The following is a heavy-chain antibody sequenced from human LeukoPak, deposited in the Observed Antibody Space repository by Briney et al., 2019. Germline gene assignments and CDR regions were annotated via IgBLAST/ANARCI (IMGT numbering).Heavy chain of an antibody. CDR3: TKGLSTGWFDP. V-gene: IGHV1-2*02. J-gene: IGHJ5*02. D-gene: IGHD2-2*01. CDR1: GYTFTGYY. Sequence: ASVKVSCKASGYTFTGYYMHWVRQAPGQGLEWMGWINANSGATNYAQNFQGRVTMTRDTSISAAYMDLSRLRSDDTAVYYCTKGLSTGWFDPWSQGTLVTVSS. CDR2: INANSGAT.